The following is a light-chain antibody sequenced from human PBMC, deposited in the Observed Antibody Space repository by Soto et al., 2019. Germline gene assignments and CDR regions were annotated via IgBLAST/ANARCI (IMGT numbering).Light chain of an antibody. CDR1: QRVSSSY. CDR3: QHYGNLPRVT. J-gene: IGKJ5*01. V-gene: IGKV3-20*01. CDR2: GAS. Sequence: EVVLTQSPGTLSLSPGEGATLSCRASQRVSSSYLAWYQQKPGQAPRLLIYGASSRATGIPDRFSGSGSGTDFTLTISRLEPEDFAVYYYQHYGNLPRVTFGQGTRLEIK.